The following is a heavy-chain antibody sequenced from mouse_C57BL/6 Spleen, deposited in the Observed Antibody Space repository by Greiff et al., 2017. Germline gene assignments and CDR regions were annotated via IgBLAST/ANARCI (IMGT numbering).Heavy chain of an antibody. CDR1: AYTFTSYW. Sequence: QVQLQQPGAELVKPGASVKLSCKASAYTFTSYWMHWVKQRPGQGLEWIGMIHPNSGSTNYNEKFKSKATLTVDKSSSTAYMQLSSLTSEDSAVYYCARRGDYLYAMDYWGQGTSVTVSS. D-gene: IGHD2-4*01. CDR3: ARRGDYLYAMDY. J-gene: IGHJ4*01. CDR2: IHPNSGST. V-gene: IGHV1-64*01.